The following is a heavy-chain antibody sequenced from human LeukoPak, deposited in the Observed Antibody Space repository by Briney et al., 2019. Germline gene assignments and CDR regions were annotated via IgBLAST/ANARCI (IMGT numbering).Heavy chain of an antibody. Sequence: SMKVSCKASGGTFSSYAISWVRQAPGQGLEWMGGIIPIFGTANYAQKFQGRVTITADESTSTAYMELSSLRSEDTAVYYCARREPGAAAALDYWGQGTLVTVSS. D-gene: IGHD6-13*01. CDR1: GGTFSSYA. J-gene: IGHJ4*02. CDR2: IIPIFGTA. CDR3: ARREPGAAAALDY. V-gene: IGHV1-69*13.